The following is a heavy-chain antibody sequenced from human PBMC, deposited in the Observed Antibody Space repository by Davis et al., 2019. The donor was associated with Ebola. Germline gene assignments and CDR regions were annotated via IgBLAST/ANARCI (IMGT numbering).Heavy chain of an antibody. Sequence: PGGSLRLSCAASGFTFSSYSMNWVRQAPGKGLEWVSSISSSSSYIYYADSVKGRFTISRDNAKNSLYLQMNSLRDEDTAVYYCARGPRYCSSTSCPGFDYWGQGTLVTVSS. CDR3: ARGPRYCSSTSCPGFDY. CDR2: ISSSSSYI. D-gene: IGHD2-2*01. CDR1: GFTFSSYS. V-gene: IGHV3-21*01. J-gene: IGHJ4*02.